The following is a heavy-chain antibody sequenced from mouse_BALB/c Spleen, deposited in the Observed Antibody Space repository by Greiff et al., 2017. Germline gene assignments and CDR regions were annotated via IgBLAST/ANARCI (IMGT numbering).Heavy chain of an antibody. CDR1: GYTFSSYW. CDR2: ILPGSGST. V-gene: IGHV1-9*01. J-gene: IGHJ2*01. CDR3: ARLIHYFDY. Sequence: QVQLKESGAELMKPGASVKISCKATGYTFSSYWIEWVKQRPGHGLEWIGEILPGSGSTNYNEKFQGKASITADTSSNTAYLQLSSLTSEDTAVYYCARLIHYFDYWGQGTTLTVSS.